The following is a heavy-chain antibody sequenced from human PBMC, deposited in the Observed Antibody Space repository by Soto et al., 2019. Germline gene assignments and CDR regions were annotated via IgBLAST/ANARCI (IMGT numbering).Heavy chain of an antibody. D-gene: IGHD3-10*01. CDR2: ISAGGRSI. CDR1: GFSFTSYT. CDR3: ARSTPGNPFDI. Sequence: GGSLRLSCAASGFSFTSYTMNWVRQAPGKGLEWVASISAGGRSIYYADSLKGRSTVSRDNAKSSLYLQMNSLRAEDTAVYYCARSTPGNPFDIWGQGTMLTVSS. J-gene: IGHJ3*02. V-gene: IGHV3-21*01.